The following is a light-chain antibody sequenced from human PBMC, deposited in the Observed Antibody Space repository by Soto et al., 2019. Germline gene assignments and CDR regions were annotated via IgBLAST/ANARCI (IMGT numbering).Light chain of an antibody. CDR2: GAS. V-gene: IGKV3-20*01. CDR1: QSVSSSY. CDR3: QQYGSSPRT. J-gene: IGKJ1*01. Sequence: ESVLTQSPATLSLSPGERATLSCRASQSVSSSYLAWYQQKPGQAPRLLIYGASSRATGIPDRVSGSGSGTDFTLTISRLEPEDFAVYYCQQYGSSPRTFGQGTKVDIK.